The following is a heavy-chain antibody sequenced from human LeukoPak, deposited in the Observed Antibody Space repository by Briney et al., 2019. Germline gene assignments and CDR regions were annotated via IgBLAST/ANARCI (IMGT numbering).Heavy chain of an antibody. J-gene: IGHJ5*02. CDR1: GYTFTSYG. D-gene: IGHD5-18*01. CDR2: ISAYNGNT. CDR3: ARDHVDTAMVTGWFDP. Sequence: ASVKVSCKASGYTFTSYGISWVRQAPGQGLEWMGWISAYNGNTNYAQKLQGRVTMTTDTSTSTAYMELRSLRSDDTAVYYCARDHVDTAMVTGWFDPWGQGTLVTVSS. V-gene: IGHV1-18*01.